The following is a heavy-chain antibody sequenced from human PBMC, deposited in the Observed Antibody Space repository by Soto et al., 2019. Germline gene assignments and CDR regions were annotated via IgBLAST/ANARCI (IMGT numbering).Heavy chain of an antibody. CDR1: GFTFSSYA. V-gene: IGHV3-30-3*01. J-gene: IGHJ6*02. Sequence: QVQLVESGGGVVQPGRSLRLSCAASGFTFSSYAMHWVRQAPGKGLEWVAVISYDGSNKYYADSVKGRFTISRDNSKNTLYLQMNSLRAEDTAVYYCARSGSGYWYYYGMDVWGQGTTVTVSS. CDR2: ISYDGSNK. D-gene: IGHD3-22*01. CDR3: ARSGSGYWYYYGMDV.